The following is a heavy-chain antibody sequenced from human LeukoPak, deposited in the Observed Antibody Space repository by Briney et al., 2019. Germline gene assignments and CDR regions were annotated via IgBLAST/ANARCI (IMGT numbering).Heavy chain of an antibody. CDR1: GGSFSGYY. D-gene: IGHD5-12*01. J-gene: IGHJ4*02. CDR2: INHSGST. Sequence: PSETLSLTCAVYGGSFSGYYWSWIRQPPGKGLEWIGEINHSGSTNYNPSLKSRVTISVDTSKNQFSLKLSSVTAADTAVYYCARVGGGYVRKVYYFDYWGQGTLVTVSS. CDR3: ARVGGGYVRKVYYFDY. V-gene: IGHV4-34*01.